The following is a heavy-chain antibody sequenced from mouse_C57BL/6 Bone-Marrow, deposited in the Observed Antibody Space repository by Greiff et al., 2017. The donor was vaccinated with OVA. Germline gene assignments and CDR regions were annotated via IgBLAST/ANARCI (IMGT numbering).Heavy chain of an antibody. CDR2: SRNKANDYTT. Sequence: EVKLVESGGGLVQSGRSLRLSCATSGFTFSDFYMEWVRQAPGKGLEWIAASRNKANDYTTEYSASVKGRFIVCRDTSQSILYLQMNALRAEDTAIYYGARDADYGKYGAMDYGGQGTSVTVSS. V-gene: IGHV7-1*01. CDR3: ARDADYGKYGAMDY. J-gene: IGHJ4*01. CDR1: GFTFSDFY. D-gene: IGHD2-1*01.